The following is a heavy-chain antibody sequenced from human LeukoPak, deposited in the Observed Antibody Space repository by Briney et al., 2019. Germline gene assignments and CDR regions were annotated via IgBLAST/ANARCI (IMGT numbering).Heavy chain of an antibody. CDR3: AREEVGGYSSSFFDY. V-gene: IGHV4-61*02. D-gene: IGHD6-6*01. Sequence: SQTLSLTCTVSGGSISSGSYYWSWIRQPAGKGLEWIGRIYSSGSTNYSPSLKSRVTISVDTSKNQFSLKLSSVTAADTAVYYCAREEVGGYSSSFFDYWGQGTLVTVSS. CDR1: GGSISSGSYY. J-gene: IGHJ4*02. CDR2: IYSSGST.